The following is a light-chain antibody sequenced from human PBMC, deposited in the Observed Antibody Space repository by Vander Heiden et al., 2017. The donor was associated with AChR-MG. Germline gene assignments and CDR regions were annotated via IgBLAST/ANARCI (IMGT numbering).Light chain of an antibody. CDR2: EVS. CDR1: SSDVGGYND. Sequence: QSALTQPPSASGSPGQSVTISCTGTSSDVGGYNDVSWYQQPPGKAPKLMIYEVSKRPAGVPDRFSGSKSGNTASLTVSGLQAEDEADYYCSSYAGSNNVVFGGGTKLTVL. CDR3: SSYAGSNNVV. V-gene: IGLV2-8*01. J-gene: IGLJ2*01.